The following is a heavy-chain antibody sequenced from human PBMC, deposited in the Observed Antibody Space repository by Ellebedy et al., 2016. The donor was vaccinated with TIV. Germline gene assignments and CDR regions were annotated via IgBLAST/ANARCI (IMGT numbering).Heavy chain of an antibody. CDR1: GFTFSSYW. Sequence: GESLKISCAASGFTFSSYWMSWVRQAPGKGLEWVANIKRDGVEKYYVASVKGRFTISRDNAKNSLYLQMNSLRPEDTAIYYCARDRLEWELCAVDVWGQGTTVTVSS. CDR2: IKRDGVEK. J-gene: IGHJ6*02. D-gene: IGHD3-16*01. V-gene: IGHV3-7*03. CDR3: ARDRLEWELCAVDV.